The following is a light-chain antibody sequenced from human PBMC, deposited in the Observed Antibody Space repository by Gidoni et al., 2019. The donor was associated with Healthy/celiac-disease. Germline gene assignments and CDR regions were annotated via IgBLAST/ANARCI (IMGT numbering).Light chain of an antibody. V-gene: IGKV1-9*01. CDR2: AAT. Sequence: DTESKQSPSFLSASVGDRVTITCRASQGISCYLAWYQQKPGKAPKLLIYAATTLQSGVPSRFSGSGSGTEFTLTISSLQPEDFATYYCQQLNSYPPFGGGTKVEIK. J-gene: IGKJ4*01. CDR1: QGISCY. CDR3: QQLNSYPP.